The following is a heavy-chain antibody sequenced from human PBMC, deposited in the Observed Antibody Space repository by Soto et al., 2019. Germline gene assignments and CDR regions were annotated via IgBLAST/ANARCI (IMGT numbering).Heavy chain of an antibody. CDR3: ARTKVGYSTTSDF. J-gene: IGHJ4*02. D-gene: IGHD5-12*01. CDR1: GVSISRGGNY. Sequence: SETLSLTCSVSGVSISRGGNYWGWIRQHPGKGLEWIGYMHYDGSTFHNPSLQSRVTISSDTSKNQFSLKVRSVTATDTAVYYFARTKVGYSTTSDFWGQGTMVTVSS. V-gene: IGHV4-31*03. CDR2: MHYDGST.